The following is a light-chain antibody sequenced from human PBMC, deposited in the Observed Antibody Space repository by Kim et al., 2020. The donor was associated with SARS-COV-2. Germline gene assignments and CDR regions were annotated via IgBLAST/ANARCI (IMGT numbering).Light chain of an antibody. J-gene: IGLJ3*02. Sequence: KTVPISCTRSSGNIASYYVQWYRVRPGSAPTTVLYEDDHRPSGAPDRFSGSIDSSSNAASLTISGLKTEDEADYYCQSYDSSNSWVFGGGTQLTVL. CDR2: EDD. CDR3: QSYDSSNSWV. V-gene: IGLV6-57*03. CDR1: SGNIASYY.